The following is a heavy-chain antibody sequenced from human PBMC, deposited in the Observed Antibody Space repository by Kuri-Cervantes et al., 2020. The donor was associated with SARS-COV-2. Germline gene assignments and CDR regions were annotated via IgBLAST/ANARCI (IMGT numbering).Heavy chain of an antibody. J-gene: IGHJ6*04. CDR2: IYHSGST. V-gene: IGHV4-30-2*01. CDR1: GGSISSGGYS. CDR3: ARPGGFLDV. Sequence: LRLSCAVSGGSISSGGYSWSWIRQPPGKGLEWIGYIYHSGSTYYNPSLKSRVTISVDRSKNQSSLKLSSVTAADTAVYYCARPGGFLDVWGKGTTVTVSS. D-gene: IGHD4-23*01.